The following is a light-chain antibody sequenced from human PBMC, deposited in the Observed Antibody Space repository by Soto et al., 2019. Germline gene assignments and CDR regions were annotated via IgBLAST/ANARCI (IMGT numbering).Light chain of an antibody. CDR3: NSLRVNHLYV. Sequence: QSALTQPASVSGSPGQTITISCTGTSSDVGRYNTVSWYQHHPGKAPKLIIYEVTHRPAGISDRFSASKSGNTASLTISGLQAEDEADYYCNSLRVNHLYVFGSGTPLTVL. V-gene: IGLV2-14*01. CDR1: SSDVGRYNT. J-gene: IGLJ7*01. CDR2: EVT.